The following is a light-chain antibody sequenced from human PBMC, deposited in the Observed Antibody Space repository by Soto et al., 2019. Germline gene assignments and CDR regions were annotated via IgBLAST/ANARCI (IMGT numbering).Light chain of an antibody. CDR1: HTISSSY. V-gene: IGKV3-20*01. CDR3: QQYVTSSPRT. CDR2: GIS. Sequence: EIVLTQSPGTVSLSPGERATLSCRASHTISSSYLAWYQQKPGQAPRLLIYGISRRATGIPDRFSGSGSGTDFTLTITRLEPEDFAVYYCQQYVTSSPRTFGQGTKVDIK. J-gene: IGKJ1*01.